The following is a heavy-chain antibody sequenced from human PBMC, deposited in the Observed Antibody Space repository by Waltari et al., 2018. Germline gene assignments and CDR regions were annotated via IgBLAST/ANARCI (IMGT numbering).Heavy chain of an antibody. D-gene: IGHD3-22*01. Sequence: QVQLQQWGAGLLKPSETLSLTCAVSGGSFSGYYWSWIRQPPGKGLEWIGEINHSGSTNYNPSLKSRVTISVDTSKNQFSLKLSSVTAADTAVYYCARGRVYYDSSGYYPMFDYWGQGTLVTVSS. V-gene: IGHV4-34*01. CDR2: INHSGST. CDR1: GGSFSGYY. CDR3: ARGRVYYDSSGYYPMFDY. J-gene: IGHJ4*02.